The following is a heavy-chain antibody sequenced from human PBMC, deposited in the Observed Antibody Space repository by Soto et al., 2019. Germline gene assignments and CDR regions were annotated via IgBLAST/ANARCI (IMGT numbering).Heavy chain of an antibody. CDR1: GGSFSGYY. CDR3: ARSTRAIAVAGTFHYYYYYWMDV. J-gene: IGHJ6*02. Sequence: SETLSLTCAVYGGSFSGYYWSWIRQPPGKGLEWIGEINHSGSTNYNPSLKSRVTISVDTSKNQFSLKLSSVTAADTAVYYCARSTRAIAVAGTFHYYYYYWMDVWGQGTMVTVSS. V-gene: IGHV4-34*01. CDR2: INHSGST. D-gene: IGHD6-19*01.